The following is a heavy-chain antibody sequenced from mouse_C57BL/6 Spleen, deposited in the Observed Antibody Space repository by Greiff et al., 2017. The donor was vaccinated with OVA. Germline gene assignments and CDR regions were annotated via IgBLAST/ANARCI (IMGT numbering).Heavy chain of an antibody. CDR1: GFTFSSYA. CDR3: TRDLGTRLVYYYAMDY. Sequence: DVMLVESGEGLVKPGGSLKLSCAASGFTFSSYAMSWVRQTPEKRLEWVAYISSGGDYIYYADTVKGRFTISRDNARNTLYLQMSSLKSEDTAMYYCTRDLGTRLVYYYAMDYWGQGTSVTVSS. V-gene: IGHV5-9-1*02. J-gene: IGHJ4*01. CDR2: ISSGGDYI. D-gene: IGHD3-1*01.